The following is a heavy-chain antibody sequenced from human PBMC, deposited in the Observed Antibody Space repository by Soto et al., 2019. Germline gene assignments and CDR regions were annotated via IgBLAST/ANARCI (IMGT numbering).Heavy chain of an antibody. Sequence: GSLRLSCAASGFTFSSYSMNWVRQAPGKGLEWVSYISSSSSTIYYADSVKGRFTISRDNAKNSLYLQMNSLGDEDTAVYYCARDESGYDSLNNYYYYGMDVWGQGTTVTVSS. J-gene: IGHJ6*02. CDR2: ISSSSSTI. V-gene: IGHV3-48*02. CDR1: GFTFSSYS. D-gene: IGHD5-12*01. CDR3: ARDESGYDSLNNYYYYGMDV.